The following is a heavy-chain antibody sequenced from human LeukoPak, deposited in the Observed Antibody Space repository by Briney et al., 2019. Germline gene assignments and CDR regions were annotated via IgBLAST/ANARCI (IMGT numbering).Heavy chain of an antibody. CDR2: IKQDGSEK. CDR1: GFTFSSYA. Sequence: GGSLRLSCAASGFTFSSYAMSWVRQAPGKGLEWVANIKQDGSEKYYVDSVKGRFTISRDNAKNSLYLQMNSLRAEDTAVYYCARGPYTNGHYFDYWGQGTLATVSS. J-gene: IGHJ4*02. CDR3: ARGPYTNGHYFDY. D-gene: IGHD6-19*01. V-gene: IGHV3-7*04.